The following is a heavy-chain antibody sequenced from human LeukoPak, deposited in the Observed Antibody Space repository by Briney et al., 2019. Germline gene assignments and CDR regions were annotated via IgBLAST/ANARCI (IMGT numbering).Heavy chain of an antibody. CDR1: GGSISSGGYY. CDR3: ARASSDYGDYYFDY. V-gene: IGHV4-31*03. J-gene: IGHJ4*02. D-gene: IGHD4-17*01. Sequence: PSETLSLTCTVSGGSISSGGYYWNWIRQHPGKGLEWIGYIYYSGSTYYNPSLKSRVTISVDTSKNQFSLKLNSVTAADTAVYYCARASSDYGDYYFDYWGQGTLVTVSS. CDR2: IYYSGST.